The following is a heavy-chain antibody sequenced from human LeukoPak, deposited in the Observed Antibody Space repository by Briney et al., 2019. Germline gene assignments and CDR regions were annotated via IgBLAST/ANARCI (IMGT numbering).Heavy chain of an antibody. J-gene: IGHJ3*02. Sequence: SQTLSLTCDISGDSVSSNSAAWNWIRQSPSRGLQWLGRTYYRSKWYNDYAVSVKSRITVNPDTSKNQFSLQLNSVTPEDTAVYYCARDLRNHDAFDIWGQGTMVTVSS. CDR2: TYYRSKWYN. CDR3: ARDLRNHDAFDI. CDR1: GDSVSSNSAA. V-gene: IGHV6-1*01.